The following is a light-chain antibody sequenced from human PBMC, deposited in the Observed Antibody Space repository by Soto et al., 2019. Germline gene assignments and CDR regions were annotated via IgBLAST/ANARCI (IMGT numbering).Light chain of an antibody. Sequence: DTVLTQSPGTLSLSPGERATLSCRASQTIPSTYLAWYRQKSGQPPRLLVYGASTRATGIPDRFSGSGSGTDFTLTISSLQPEDFATYYCQQSYSTPTTFGQGTKVDIK. CDR3: QQSYSTPTT. CDR2: GAS. J-gene: IGKJ1*01. CDR1: QTIPSTY. V-gene: IGKV3-20*01.